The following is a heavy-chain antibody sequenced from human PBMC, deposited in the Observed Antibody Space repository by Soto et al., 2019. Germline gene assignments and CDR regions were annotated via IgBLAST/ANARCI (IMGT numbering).Heavy chain of an antibody. CDR1: GGTFSSYA. D-gene: IGHD3-10*01. CDR3: AVTNGDHDAFDI. CDR2: IIPIFGTA. V-gene: IGHV1-69*13. J-gene: IGHJ3*02. Sequence: SVKVSCKASGGTFSSYAISWVRQAPGQGLEWMGGIIPIFGTANYAQKFQGRVTITADESTSTAYMELSSLRSEDTAVYYCAVTNGDHDAFDIWGQGTMVTVSS.